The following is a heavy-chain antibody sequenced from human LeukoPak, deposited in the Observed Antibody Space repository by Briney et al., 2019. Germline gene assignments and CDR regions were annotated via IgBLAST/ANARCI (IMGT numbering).Heavy chain of an antibody. CDR1: GYTFTRYY. CDR3: ARDRDSHYDSSGYTFDP. D-gene: IGHD3-22*01. Sequence: ASVKVSCKASGYTFTRYYMHWVRQAPGQGLEWMGIINPSGGSTSYAQKFQGRVSMTRDTSTSTVYMELSSLRSEDTAVYYCARDRDSHYDSSGYTFDPWGQGTLVTVSS. CDR2: INPSGGST. J-gene: IGHJ5*02. V-gene: IGHV1-46*01.